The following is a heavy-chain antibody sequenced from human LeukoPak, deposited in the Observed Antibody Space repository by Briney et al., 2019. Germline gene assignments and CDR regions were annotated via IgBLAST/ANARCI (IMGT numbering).Heavy chain of an antibody. D-gene: IGHD1-14*01. CDR2: INQDESEK. CDR3: ARDNDDNLDY. J-gene: IGHJ4*02. Sequence: QTGGYLRLSCAASGFTFNTYWMAWVRQAPGKGLEWVANINQDESEKYYLDSVKGRFAISRDNGKDSQYLQMNSLRAEDTAVYYCARDNDDNLDYWAQGTLVTVSS. V-gene: IGHV3-7*01. CDR1: GFTFNTYW.